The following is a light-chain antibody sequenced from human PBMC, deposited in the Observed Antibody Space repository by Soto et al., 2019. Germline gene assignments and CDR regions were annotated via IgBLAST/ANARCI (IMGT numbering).Light chain of an antibody. CDR2: DAS. J-gene: IGKJ1*01. Sequence: EIVLTQSPATLSLSPGENATLSCMASQSVSSYLAWYQQKPGQAPRLLIYDASNRATGIPARFSGNGSGTEFTLTISSLQSEDFAVYYCQQYYNWPPITFGQGTKVDIK. CDR3: QQYYNWPPIT. V-gene: IGKV3-11*01. CDR1: QSVSSY.